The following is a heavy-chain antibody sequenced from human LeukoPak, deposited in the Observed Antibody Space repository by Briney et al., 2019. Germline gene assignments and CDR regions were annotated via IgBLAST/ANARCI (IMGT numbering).Heavy chain of an antibody. CDR2: IYYSGST. CDR1: GGSISSSSYY. J-gene: IGHJ4*02. Sequence: SETLSLTCTVSGGSISSSSYYWGWIRQPPGKGLEWIGSIYYSGSTYYNPSLKSRVTISVDTSKNQFSLKLSSVTAADTAVYYCARQPAARGDFDYWGQGTLVTVSS. V-gene: IGHV4-39*01. D-gene: IGHD2-2*01. CDR3: ARQPAARGDFDY.